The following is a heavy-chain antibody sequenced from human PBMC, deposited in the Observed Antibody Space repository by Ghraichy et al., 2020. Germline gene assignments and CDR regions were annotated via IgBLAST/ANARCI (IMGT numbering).Heavy chain of an antibody. D-gene: IGHD3-3*01. Sequence: SETLSLTCAVYGGSFSGYYWSWIRQPPGKGLEWIGEINHSGSTNYNPSLKSRVTISVDTSKNQFSLKLSSVTAADTAVYYCAREKRTFGVVSRGAFDYWGQGTLVTVSS. CDR1: GGSFSGYY. V-gene: IGHV4-34*01. CDR2: INHSGST. CDR3: AREKRTFGVVSRGAFDY. J-gene: IGHJ4*02.